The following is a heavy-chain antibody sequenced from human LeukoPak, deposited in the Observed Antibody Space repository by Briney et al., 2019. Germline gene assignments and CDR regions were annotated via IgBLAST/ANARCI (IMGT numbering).Heavy chain of an antibody. CDR3: TRELSGSSSRHFDY. Sequence: TGGSLRLSCAASGFTFSGYWMHWVRQAPGKGLVWVSRINTDGGNTNYADSVKGRFTISRDNAKDTLYLQMNSLRAEDTAVYYCTRELSGSSSRHFDYWGQGTLVTVSS. V-gene: IGHV3-74*01. J-gene: IGHJ4*02. CDR1: GFTFSGYW. CDR2: INTDGGNT. D-gene: IGHD2-15*01.